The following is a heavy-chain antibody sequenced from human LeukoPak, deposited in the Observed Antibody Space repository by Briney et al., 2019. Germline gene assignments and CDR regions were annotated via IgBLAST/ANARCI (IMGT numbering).Heavy chain of an antibody. V-gene: IGHV3-23*01. D-gene: IGHD2-2*01. Sequence: GGSLRLSCAAPGFTFSSYAMSWVRQAPGKGLEWVSGIGGNGGSTYYADSAKGRFTISRDNSKNTLYLLMDSLRADDTAVYYCARPASQFYYYHMDVWGQGTTVTVSS. CDR2: IGGNGGST. CDR1: GFTFSSYA. J-gene: IGHJ6*02. CDR3: ARPASQFYYYHMDV.